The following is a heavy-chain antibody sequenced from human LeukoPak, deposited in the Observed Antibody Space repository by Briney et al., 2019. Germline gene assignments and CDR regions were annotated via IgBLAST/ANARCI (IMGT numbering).Heavy chain of an antibody. D-gene: IGHD5-24*01. J-gene: IGHJ4*02. V-gene: IGHV1-69*13. CDR3: ATPRDGYNFGIFDD. Sequence: SAKVSCKASVGTLSRYAIRWVRQAPRQGLEWMGGVFPIFGTTNSAQNFQGRVTITADESTSTAYMELSSLRSEDTAVYYCATPRDGYNFGIFDDWGQGTLVTVSS. CDR2: VFPIFGTT. CDR1: VGTLSRYA.